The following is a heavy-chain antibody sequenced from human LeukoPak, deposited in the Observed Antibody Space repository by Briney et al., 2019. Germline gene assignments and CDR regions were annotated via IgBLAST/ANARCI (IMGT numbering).Heavy chain of an antibody. V-gene: IGHV3-23*01. Sequence: GGSLRLSCAGSGFTFSSYAMSWVRQAPGQGLEWVSVISDSGDYTSYADSVRGRFTISRDNSRNTLYLQMISLRPEDTAVYYCSKDPSVGKYCTNGVCSPFDYWGQGTLVTVSS. D-gene: IGHD2-8*01. CDR2: ISDSGDYT. CDR1: GFTFSSYA. CDR3: SKDPSVGKYCTNGVCSPFDY. J-gene: IGHJ4*02.